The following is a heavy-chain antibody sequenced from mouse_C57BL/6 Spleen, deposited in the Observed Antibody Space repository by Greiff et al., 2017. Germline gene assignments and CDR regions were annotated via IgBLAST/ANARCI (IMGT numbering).Heavy chain of an antibody. CDR1: GFTFSSYA. D-gene: IGHD1-1*01. CDR3: TRVVTTVVATRGYAMDY. CDR2: ISSGGDYI. V-gene: IGHV5-9-1*02. J-gene: IGHJ4*01. Sequence: EVKLVESGEGLVKPGGSLKLSCAASGFTFSSYAMSWVRQTPEKRLEWVAYISSGGDYIYYADTVKGRFTISRDNARNTLYLQMSSLKSEDTAMYYCTRVVTTVVATRGYAMDYWGQGTSVTVSS.